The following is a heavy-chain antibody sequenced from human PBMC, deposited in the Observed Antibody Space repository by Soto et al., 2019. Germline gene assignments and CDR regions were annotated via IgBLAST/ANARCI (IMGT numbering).Heavy chain of an antibody. V-gene: IGHV4-4*02. J-gene: IGHJ4*02. CDR1: GGSISSSNW. CDR2: IYHSEST. Sequence: QVQLQESGPGLVKPSGTLSLTCAVSGGSISSSNWWSWVRQPPGKGLQRMGEIYHSESTNYNPSLKIRGTISVEKAKNQFSLKLSSVTAADTAVYYCARQRESKYYFDYWGQGTLVTVSS. CDR3: ARQRESKYYFDY.